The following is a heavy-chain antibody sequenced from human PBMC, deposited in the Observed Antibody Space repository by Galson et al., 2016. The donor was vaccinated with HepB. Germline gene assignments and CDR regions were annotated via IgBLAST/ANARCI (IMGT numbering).Heavy chain of an antibody. J-gene: IGHJ6*02. CDR1: GYTFTTYA. Sequence: SVKVSCKASGYTFTTYAIHWVRQAPGQRLEWMGWISAGNGNTKYSQNSQGRVTITRDTSASTAYMEVSSLRSEDTAVYYCARSSAREWLGHYCYYGMDVWGHGTTVTVSS. CDR3: ARSSAREWLGHYCYYGMDV. CDR2: ISAGNGNT. D-gene: IGHD6-19*01. V-gene: IGHV1-3*01.